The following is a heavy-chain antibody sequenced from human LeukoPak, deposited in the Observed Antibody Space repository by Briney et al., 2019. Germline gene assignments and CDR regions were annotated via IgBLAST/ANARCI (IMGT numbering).Heavy chain of an antibody. CDR2: INPSGGST. V-gene: IGHV1-46*01. J-gene: IGHJ1*01. CDR3: ARGTLIAAETTFQH. D-gene: IGHD6-13*01. CDR1: GCTFTSYY. Sequence: ASVKVSCKASGCTFTSYYMHWVRQAPGQGLEWMGIINPSGGSTSYAQKFQGRVTMTRDMSTSTVYMELSRLRSDDTAVYYCARGTLIAAETTFQHWGQGTLVTVSS.